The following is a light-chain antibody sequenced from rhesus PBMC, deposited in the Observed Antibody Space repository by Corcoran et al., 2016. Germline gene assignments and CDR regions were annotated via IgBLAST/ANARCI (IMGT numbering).Light chain of an antibody. CDR1: SSDIGGYIY. V-gene: IGLV2-32*02. J-gene: IGLJ6*01. CDR3: SSSSGSNLFV. CDR2: EVS. Sequence: QAALTQPRSVSGSPGQSVTISCTGTSSDIGGYIYVSWYQQYPGTAPKLMIYEVSKRPSGVSDRFSGSKSGNTASLTISGLQAEDEADYYCSSSSGSNLFVFGGGTKLTVL.